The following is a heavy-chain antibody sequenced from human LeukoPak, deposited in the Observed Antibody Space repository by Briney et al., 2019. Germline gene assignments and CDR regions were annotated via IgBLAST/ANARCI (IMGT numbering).Heavy chain of an antibody. Sequence: QPGGSLRLSCAASGFTFSSYAMSWVRQAPGKGLEWVSAISGSGGSTYYADSVKGRFTISRDNAKNSLYLQMNSLRAEDTAVYYCARVSEAGLYFFDSWGQGTLVTVSS. CDR3: ARVSEAGLYFFDS. CDR2: ISGSGGST. D-gene: IGHD6-13*01. V-gene: IGHV3-23*01. J-gene: IGHJ4*02. CDR1: GFTFSSYA.